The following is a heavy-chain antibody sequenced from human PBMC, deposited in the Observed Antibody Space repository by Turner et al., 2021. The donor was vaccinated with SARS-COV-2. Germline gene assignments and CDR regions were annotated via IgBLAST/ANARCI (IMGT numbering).Heavy chain of an antibody. J-gene: IGHJ5*02. V-gene: IGHV4-31*01. CDR2: SYCSGST. CDR3: ARDRLDPSTVTAWGGFDP. Sequence: QVQLQESGQGRVKPSQTLSLTGNVSGGSSSSDGYFWGCFRQDPGKGLRWIGYSYCSGSTYYNPSHKRLVTISVDTYKNQFSLKLSSGTAAETAVYCCARDRLDPSTVTAWGGFDPWGQGTLVTVSS. CDR1: GGSSSSDGYF. D-gene: IGHD4-17*01.